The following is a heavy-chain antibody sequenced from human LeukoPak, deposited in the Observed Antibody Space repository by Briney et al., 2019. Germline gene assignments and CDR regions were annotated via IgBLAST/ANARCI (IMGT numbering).Heavy chain of an antibody. J-gene: IGHJ4*02. Sequence: SWGSLRLSCAASGFTFSDYYMDWVRQAPGKGLEWVGRIRNKANSYSMDYAASVKDRFTISRDDSKNSLYLQMNSLKTEDTAVYYCTRDLTGDYWGQGTLVTVSS. CDR2: IRNKANSYSM. CDR1: GFTFSDYY. V-gene: IGHV3-72*01. CDR3: TRDLTGDY. D-gene: IGHD3-9*01.